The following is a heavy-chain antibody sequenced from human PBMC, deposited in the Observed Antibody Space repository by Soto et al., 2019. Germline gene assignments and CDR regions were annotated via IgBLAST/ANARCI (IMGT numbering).Heavy chain of an antibody. V-gene: IGHV3-21*01. Sequence: PGGSLRLSCAASGFTFSSYSMNWVRQAPGKGLEWVSSISSSSSYIYYADSVKGRFTISRDNAKNSLYLQMNSLRAEVTAVYYCARGGKGYIAEAGTRGGYYYYYGMDVWGQGTTVTVSS. J-gene: IGHJ6*02. D-gene: IGHD6-13*01. CDR2: ISSSSSYI. CDR3: ARGGKGYIAEAGTRGGYYYYYGMDV. CDR1: GFTFSSYS.